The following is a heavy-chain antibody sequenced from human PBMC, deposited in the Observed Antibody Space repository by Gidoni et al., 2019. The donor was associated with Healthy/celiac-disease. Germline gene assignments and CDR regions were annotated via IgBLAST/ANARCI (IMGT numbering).Heavy chain of an antibody. CDR1: GFTFSSYA. J-gene: IGHJ4*02. CDR2: ISGSGGST. V-gene: IGHV3-23*01. D-gene: IGHD4-17*01. Sequence: EVQLLESGGGLVQPGGSLRLSCAASGFTFSSYAMSWVRQAPGTGLEWVSAISGSGGSTYYADSVKGRFTISRDNSKNTLYLQMNSLRAEDTAVYYCAKDLDDDDYGEDSDYWGQGTLVTVSS. CDR3: AKDLDDDDYGEDSDY.